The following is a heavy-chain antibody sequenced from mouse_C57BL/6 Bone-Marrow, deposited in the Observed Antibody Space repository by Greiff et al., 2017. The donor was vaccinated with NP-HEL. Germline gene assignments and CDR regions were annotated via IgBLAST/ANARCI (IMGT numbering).Heavy chain of an antibody. J-gene: IGHJ3*01. V-gene: IGHV5-12*01. D-gene: IGHD2-3*01. Sequence: EVKLMESGGGLVQPGGSLKLSCAASGFTFSDYYMYWVRQTPEKRLEWVAYISNGGGSTYYPDTVKGRFTISSDTAKNTLYLQMSRLKSDDTASYYCARHGGWLPFGYWGQGTLVTVSA. CDR1: GFTFSDYY. CDR2: ISNGGGST. CDR3: ARHGGWLPFGY.